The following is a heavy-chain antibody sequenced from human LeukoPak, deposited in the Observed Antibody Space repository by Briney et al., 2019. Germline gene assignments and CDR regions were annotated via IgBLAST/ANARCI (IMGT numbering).Heavy chain of an antibody. CDR1: GFTFTSSA. CDR3: AAGSGYYYRAFDI. J-gene: IGHJ3*02. CDR2: IVVGSGNT. D-gene: IGHD3-22*01. V-gene: IGHV1-58*02. Sequence: SVKVSCKASGFTFTSSAMQWVRQARGQRLEWIGWIVVGSGNTNYAQKLQERVTITRDMSTSTAYMELSSLRSEDTAVYYCAAGSGYYYRAFDIWGQGTMVTVSS.